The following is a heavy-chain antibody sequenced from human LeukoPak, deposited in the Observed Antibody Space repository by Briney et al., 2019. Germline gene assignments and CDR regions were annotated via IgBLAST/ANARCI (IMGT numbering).Heavy chain of an antibody. CDR2: ISSSSGYI. V-gene: IGHV3-21*01. D-gene: IGHD3-10*01. CDR1: GFTFSSYS. J-gene: IGHJ4*02. Sequence: PGGSLRLSCAASGFTFSSYSMNWVRQAPGKGLEWVSSISSSSGYIYYADSVKGRFTISRDNAKNSLYLQMNSLRAEDTAVYYCAIFQWIPRGVDYWGQGTLVTVSS. CDR3: AIFQWIPRGVDY.